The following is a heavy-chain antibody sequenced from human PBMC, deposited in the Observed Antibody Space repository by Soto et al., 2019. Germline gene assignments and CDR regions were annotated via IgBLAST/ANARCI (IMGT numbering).Heavy chain of an antibody. V-gene: IGHV3-21*06. CDR3: ARESEDLTSNFDY. Sequence: GGSLRLSCAASGFTFSRYSMNWVRQAPGKGLEWVSSISSTTNYIYYGDSMKGRFTISRDNAKNSLYLEMNSLRAEDTAVYYCARESEDLTSNFDYWGQGTLVTVSS. CDR1: GFTFSRYS. J-gene: IGHJ4*02. CDR2: ISSTTNYI.